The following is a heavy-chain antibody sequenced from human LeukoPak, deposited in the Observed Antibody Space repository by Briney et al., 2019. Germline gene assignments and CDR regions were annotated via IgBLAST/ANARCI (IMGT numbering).Heavy chain of an antibody. Sequence: SETLSLTCTVSGGSMSSYYWSWIRQPPGKGLEWIGEIHQSGSTNYKPSLKSRVTISVDKTKNQFSLKMTSVTAADTAVYYCARGLVDTGRSRFDYWGQGTLVTDSS. CDR2: IHQSGST. V-gene: IGHV4-59*12. CDR3: ARGLVDTGRSRFDY. CDR1: GGSMSSYY. J-gene: IGHJ4*02. D-gene: IGHD5-12*01.